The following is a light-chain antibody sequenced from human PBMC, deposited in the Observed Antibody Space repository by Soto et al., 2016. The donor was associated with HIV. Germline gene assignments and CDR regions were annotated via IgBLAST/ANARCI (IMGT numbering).Light chain of an antibody. V-gene: IGLV3-1*01. CDR2: QDN. J-gene: IGLJ2*01. CDR1: KLGGKY. CDR3: QAWDSSTVV. Sequence: SYELTQPPSESVSPGQTASITCSGDKLGGKYVCWYQQKSGQSPLLVVYQDNKRPSGIPERFSGSNSGNTATLTISGTQAMDEADYFCQAWDSSTVVFGGGTKLTVL.